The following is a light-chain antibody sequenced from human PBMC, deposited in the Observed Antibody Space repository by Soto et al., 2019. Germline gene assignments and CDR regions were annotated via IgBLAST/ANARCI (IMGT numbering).Light chain of an antibody. J-gene: IGKJ2*01. Sequence: DIQMTQSPSSLSASAGDRVTITCQASQDISHYLNWYQQKPGKAPKLLIDDAFNLETGVPSRFSGSGSGTDFTFTISSLQPEDIATYYCQHYGASPYTFGQGTELEIK. CDR1: QDISHY. V-gene: IGKV1-33*01. CDR3: QHYGASPYT. CDR2: DAF.